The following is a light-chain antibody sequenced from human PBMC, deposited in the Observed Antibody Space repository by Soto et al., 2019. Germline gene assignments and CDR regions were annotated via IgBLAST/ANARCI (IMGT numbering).Light chain of an antibody. CDR3: KQRSNWPIT. CDR2: DAS. Sequence: EIVLTQSPATLSLSPGESATLSCRATRSVSSYLAWYQQKPGQAPRLLIYDASSRPTDIPARLSGSGSGTDFTLTIISLEPEDFALYYCKQRSNWPITFGQATRLAI. V-gene: IGKV3-11*01. J-gene: IGKJ5*01. CDR1: RSVSSY.